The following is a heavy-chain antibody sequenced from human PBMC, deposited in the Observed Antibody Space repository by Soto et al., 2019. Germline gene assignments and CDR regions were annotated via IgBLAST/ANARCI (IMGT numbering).Heavy chain of an antibody. V-gene: IGHV3-11*01. J-gene: IGHJ4*02. Sequence: PGGSLRLSCAASGFTFSDSYMSWIRQAPGKGLEWVSYISSSDSIIYYSDSVKGRFIISRDNAKNSLYLQMNSLRAEDTAVYYCARDLGYYDSSGYFDYWGRGTLVTVSS. CDR1: GFTFSDSY. CDR3: ARDLGYYDSSGYFDY. CDR2: ISSSDSII. D-gene: IGHD3-22*01.